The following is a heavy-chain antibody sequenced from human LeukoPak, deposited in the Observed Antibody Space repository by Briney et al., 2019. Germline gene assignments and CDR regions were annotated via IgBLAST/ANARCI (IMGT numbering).Heavy chain of an antibody. D-gene: IGHD3-10*01. J-gene: IGHJ5*02. CDR2: IYYNGST. CDR3: ARTAPYQYYYGSGSYYPNWFDP. CDR1: GGSISSSSYY. V-gene: IGHV4-39*07. Sequence: SETLSLTCTVSGGSISSSSYYWGWIRQPPGKGLEWIGSIYYNGSTNYNPSLKSRVTISVDTSKNQFSLKLSSVTAADTAVYYCARTAPYQYYYGSGSYYPNWFDPWGQGTLVTVSS.